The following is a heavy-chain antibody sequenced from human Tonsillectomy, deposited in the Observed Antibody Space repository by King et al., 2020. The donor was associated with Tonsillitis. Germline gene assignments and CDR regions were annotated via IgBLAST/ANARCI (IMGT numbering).Heavy chain of an antibody. CDR3: ATNDFWSGSNDAFDI. CDR2: IYYSGST. J-gene: IGHJ3*02. CDR1: CGSISSGDYY. Sequence: VQLQESGPGLVKPSQTLSLTCTVSCGSISSGDYYWSLIRQPPGKGLEWIGYIYYSGSTYSNPSLKSRVTISVDTSKNQFSLKLSSVTAADTAVYYCATNDFWSGSNDAFDIWGQGTMVTVSS. D-gene: IGHD3-3*01. V-gene: IGHV4-30-4*01.